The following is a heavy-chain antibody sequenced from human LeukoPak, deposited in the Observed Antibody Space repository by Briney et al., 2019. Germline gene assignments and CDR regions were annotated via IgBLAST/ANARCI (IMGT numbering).Heavy chain of an antibody. V-gene: IGHV1-2*02. D-gene: IGHD6-13*01. Sequence: ASVKVSRKASGYTFTGYYMHWVRQAPGQGLEWMGWINPNSGGTNYAQKFQGRVTMTRDTSISTAYMELSRLRSDDTAVYYCARGVAAAGTADYWGQGTLVTVSS. CDR1: GYTFTGYY. J-gene: IGHJ4*02. CDR3: ARGVAAAGTADY. CDR2: INPNSGGT.